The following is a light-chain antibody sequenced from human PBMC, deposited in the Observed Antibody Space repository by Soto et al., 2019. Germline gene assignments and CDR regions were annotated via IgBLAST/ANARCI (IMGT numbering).Light chain of an antibody. CDR1: QTISSW. J-gene: IGKJ1*01. V-gene: IGKV1-5*03. Sequence: DIQMTQPPYPLSASVGDTVTITCRASQTISSWLAWYQQKPGKAPKLLIYKASTLKSGVPSRFSGSGSGTEFTLTISSLQPDDFATYYCQHYNSYSEAFGQGTKVDIK. CDR3: QHYNSYSEA. CDR2: KAS.